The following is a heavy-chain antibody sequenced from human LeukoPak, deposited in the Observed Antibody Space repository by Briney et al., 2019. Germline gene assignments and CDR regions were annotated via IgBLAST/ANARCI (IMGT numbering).Heavy chain of an antibody. CDR2: IIPIFGTA. Sequence: TVKVSCKASGGTFSSYAISWVRQAPGQGLEWMGGIIPIFGTANYAQKFQGRVTITTDESTSTAYMELSSLRSEDTAVYYCAAGLRYLEWSPYDYWGQGTLVTVSS. J-gene: IGHJ4*02. D-gene: IGHD3-3*01. CDR1: GGTFSSYA. V-gene: IGHV1-69*05. CDR3: AAGLRYLEWSPYDY.